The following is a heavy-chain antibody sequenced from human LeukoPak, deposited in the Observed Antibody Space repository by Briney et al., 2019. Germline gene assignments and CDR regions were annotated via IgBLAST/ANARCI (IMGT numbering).Heavy chain of an antibody. CDR3: ARDFTRNSYAVAEFFHP. V-gene: IGHV4-4*07. Sequence: SETLSLTCTVSGGSISGYYWNWIRQSAGQELEWMVRLYANVGTNYNPSLRSRVSMSVDTSKNQFSLKLTSVTAADTAIYYCARDFTRNSYAVAEFFHPWGQGTLVSVS. J-gene: IGHJ1*01. CDR1: GGSISGYY. CDR2: LYANVGT. D-gene: IGHD5-18*01.